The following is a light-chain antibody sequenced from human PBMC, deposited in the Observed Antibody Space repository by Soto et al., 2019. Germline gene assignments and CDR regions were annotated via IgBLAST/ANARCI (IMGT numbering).Light chain of an antibody. CDR3: QQSYTPPFT. V-gene: IGKV1-39*01. J-gene: IGKJ3*01. CDR1: QSIRTY. Sequence: DIQMTQSPCSLSASVGDRVTVTWRASQSIRTYLYWYQQQPGKAPKLLIYAASSLETGVPSRFSDSGSGTDFTLTISSLQPEDFATYFCQQSYTPPFTFGPGTKVDIK. CDR2: AAS.